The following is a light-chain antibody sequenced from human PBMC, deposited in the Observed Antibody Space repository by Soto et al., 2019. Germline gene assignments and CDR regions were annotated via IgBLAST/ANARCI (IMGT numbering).Light chain of an antibody. CDR3: QQYYSSSWT. V-gene: IGKV4-1*01. J-gene: IGKJ1*01. Sequence: DIVMTQSPASLAVSLGERATINCKSSQSVLYSSDNKNYLAWYQQKPGQPPKLLIYWASTRESGVPDRFSGSGSGTDFTLTISSLQAEDVAVYHCQQYYSSSWTFGQGTKVEIK. CDR1: QSVLYSSDNKNY. CDR2: WAS.